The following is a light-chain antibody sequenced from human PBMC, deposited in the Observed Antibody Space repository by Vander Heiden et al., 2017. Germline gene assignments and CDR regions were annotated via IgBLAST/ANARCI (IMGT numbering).Light chain of an antibody. CDR2: DAS. J-gene: IGKJ2*01. CDR1: RSVSSY. CDR3: QQYNYWYT. V-gene: IGKV3-15*01. Sequence: ELVMSRSPTARYVAPGEGPTLSCRASRSVSSYLAWYQQKPGQAPRLLIYDASTKATGIPARFSGSWSWTELTLTISSLQAEDFAFYYCQQYNYWYTFGLGTKLDIK.